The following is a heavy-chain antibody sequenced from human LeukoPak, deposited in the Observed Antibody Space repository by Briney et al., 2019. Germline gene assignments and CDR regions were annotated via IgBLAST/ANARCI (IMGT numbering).Heavy chain of an antibody. CDR1: GFAFSSFA. CDR2: IHGGTNTT. J-gene: IGHJ6*03. V-gene: IGHV3-23*01. CDR3: TKELHVAVAVADYYDFYMDV. D-gene: IGHD6-19*01. Sequence: PGLCVRLSCAASGFAFSSFAMGWVRQSPGKGLEWLSTIHGGTNTTFYADSVKGRFTISRDNSKNTLYLHMDSLRPDDTAIYYCTKELHVAVAVADYYDFYMDVWGRGTAV.